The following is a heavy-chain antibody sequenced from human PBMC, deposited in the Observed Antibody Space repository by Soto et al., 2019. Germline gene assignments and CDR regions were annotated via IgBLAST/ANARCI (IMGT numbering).Heavy chain of an antibody. D-gene: IGHD6-13*01. J-gene: IGHJ6*03. CDR2: INHSGST. CDR3: ARRVAVRISSSWYWSYYYMDV. Sequence: SETLSLTCAVYGGSFSGYYWSWIRQPPGMGLEWIGEINHSGSTNYNPSLKSRVTISVDTSKNQFSLKLSSVTAADTAVYYCARRVAVRISSSWYWSYYYMDVWGKGTTVTVSS. CDR1: GGSFSGYY. V-gene: IGHV4-34*01.